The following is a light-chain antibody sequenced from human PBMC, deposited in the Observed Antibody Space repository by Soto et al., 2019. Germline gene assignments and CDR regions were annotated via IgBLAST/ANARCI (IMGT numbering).Light chain of an antibody. CDR3: GTWDNSLTSWV. V-gene: IGLV1-51*01. CDR1: NSNIGNNY. CDR2: DNN. Sequence: QSVLTQPPSVSAAPGQKVTISCSGSNSNIGNNYVCWYLQLPGTAPKLLIYDNNKRPSEIPDRFSGSKSGTSATLGITGLQTGDEADYYCGTWDNSLTSWVFGGGTKVTVL. J-gene: IGLJ3*02.